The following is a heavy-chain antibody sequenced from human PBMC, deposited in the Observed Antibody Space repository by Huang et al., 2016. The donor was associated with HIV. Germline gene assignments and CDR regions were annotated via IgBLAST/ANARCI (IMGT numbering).Heavy chain of an antibody. J-gene: IGHJ3*01. CDR3: VKERGSSRARSSFDF. D-gene: IGHD6-13*01. V-gene: IGHV3-30*02. CDR1: GFPFSAYG. CDR2: ISYDGNND. Sequence: QVRPVESGGGVVQPGASLTLSCSASGFPFSAYGMDWVRQAPGKVLEWVAFISYDGNNDYLIGSVKGRFTISRDNSNNTLYLRMNSLRPEDTAVYYCVKERGSSRARSSFDFWGQGTSVIVSS.